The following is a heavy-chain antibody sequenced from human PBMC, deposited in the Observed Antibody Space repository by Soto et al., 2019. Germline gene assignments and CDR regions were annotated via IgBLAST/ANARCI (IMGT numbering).Heavy chain of an antibody. CDR1: GFTVSSYW. D-gene: IGHD3-16*02. V-gene: IGHV3-74*01. J-gene: IGHJ4*02. CDR3: VRYPRSVGGSYRPDY. Sequence: PGGSLRLSCAASGFTVSSYWMSGVRQVPEKGLVWVARINSDGSITNYADAVKGRFTIYRDNVKNTLYLQMNSLRAEDTAVYYCVRYPRSVGGSYRPDYWGQGTLVTVSS. CDR2: INSDGSIT.